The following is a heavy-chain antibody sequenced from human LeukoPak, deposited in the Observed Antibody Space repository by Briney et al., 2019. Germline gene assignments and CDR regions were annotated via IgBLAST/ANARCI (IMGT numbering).Heavy chain of an antibody. CDR3: ARVDYGDYGFDY. V-gene: IGHV3-64*04. CDR2: ISSNGYST. D-gene: IGHD4-17*01. CDR1: GFTFSSYA. Sequence: PGGSLRLSCSASGFTFSSYAIHWVRQAPGKGLEYVSTISSNGYSTYHADSVKDRFTISRDNSKNTLYLQMNSLRAEDTAVYYCARVDYGDYGFDYWGQGTLVTVSS. J-gene: IGHJ4*02.